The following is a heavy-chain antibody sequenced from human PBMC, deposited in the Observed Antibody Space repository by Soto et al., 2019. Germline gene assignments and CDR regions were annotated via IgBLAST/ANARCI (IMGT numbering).Heavy chain of an antibody. CDR2: IRYTGSP. V-gene: IGHV4-59*02. CDR1: GGSVSSYY. J-gene: IGHJ4*02. D-gene: IGHD3-10*01. CDR3: ARGDYYFASGTYYGFDY. Sequence: SDTLSLTCAVSGGSVSSYYWTWIRKPPGKGLEWIGYIRYTGSPTYNPSLKSRVIISVDTSKNQFSLDLSSVTAADTAVYYCARGDYYFASGTYYGFDYWGQGTLVTVSS.